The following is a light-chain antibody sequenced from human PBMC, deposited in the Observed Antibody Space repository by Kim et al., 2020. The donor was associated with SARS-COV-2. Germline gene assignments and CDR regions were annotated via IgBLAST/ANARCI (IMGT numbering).Light chain of an antibody. CDR1: SSDVGSYNF. J-gene: IGLJ2*01. Sequence: QSALTQPASVSGSPGQSITISCTGTSSDVGSYNFVSWYQQHPGKAPKLMIYEVTKRPSGVSNRFSGSKSGNTASLTISGLQAEDEADYYCCSYAGNNNVIFGGGTQLTVL. CDR3: CSYAGNNNVI. CDR2: EVT. V-gene: IGLV2-23*02.